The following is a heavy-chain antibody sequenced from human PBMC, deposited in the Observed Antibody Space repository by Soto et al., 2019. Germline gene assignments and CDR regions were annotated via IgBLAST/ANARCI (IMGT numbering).Heavy chain of an antibody. J-gene: IGHJ4*02. Sequence: QITLKESGPTLVKPTQTLTLTCTVSGFSLNTYGVGVGWIRQPPGKALEWLALIYWDDDKRYSPSLKSRHTITKDTSKNQVVLTMTNMDPVDTVTYYCARALGSWGAYYFDYWGQGTLVTVSS. CDR3: ARALGSWGAYYFDY. D-gene: IGHD3-16*01. V-gene: IGHV2-5*02. CDR2: IYWDDDK. CDR1: GFSLNTYGVG.